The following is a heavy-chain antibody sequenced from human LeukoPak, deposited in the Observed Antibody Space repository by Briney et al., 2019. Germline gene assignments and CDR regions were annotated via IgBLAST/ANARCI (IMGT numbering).Heavy chain of an antibody. D-gene: IGHD3-10*01. CDR2: INHSGST. Sequence: ETSETLSLTCAGYGGSFSGYYWSWIRQPPGKGLEWIGEINHSGSTNYNPSLKSRVTISVDTSKNQFSLKLSSVTAADTAVYYCARGLYHIYGSGSYYNVRPRGRGYYFDYWGQGTLVTVSS. CDR1: GGSFSGYY. CDR3: ARGLYHIYGSGSYYNVRPRGRGYYFDY. J-gene: IGHJ4*02. V-gene: IGHV4-34*01.